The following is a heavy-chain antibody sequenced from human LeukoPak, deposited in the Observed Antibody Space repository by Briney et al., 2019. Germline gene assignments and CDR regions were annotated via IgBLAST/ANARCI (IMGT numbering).Heavy chain of an antibody. D-gene: IGHD3-9*01. CDR2: ISSSGSTI. CDR3: AREAYYDILTGYHLFPNNWFDP. Sequence: GGSLRLSCAASGFTFSSYEMNWVRQAPGKGLEWVSYISSSGSTIYYADSVKGRFTISKDNAKNSLYLQMNSLRAEDAAVYYCAREAYYDILTGYHLFPNNWFDPWGQGTLVTVSS. J-gene: IGHJ5*02. V-gene: IGHV3-48*03. CDR1: GFTFSSYE.